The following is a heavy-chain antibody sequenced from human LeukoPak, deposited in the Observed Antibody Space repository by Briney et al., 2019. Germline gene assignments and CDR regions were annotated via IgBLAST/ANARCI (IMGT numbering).Heavy chain of an antibody. V-gene: IGHV1-18*01. Sequence: ASVKVSCTASGYTFTSYGISWVRQAPGQGLEWMGWISANNGNTNYAQKLQGRVTMTTDTSTSTAYMELRSLSSDDTAVYYCARDRLPYCSGGSCSLGYWGQGTLVTVSS. CDR1: GYTFTSYG. CDR2: ISANNGNT. CDR3: ARDRLPYCSGGSCSLGY. D-gene: IGHD2-15*01. J-gene: IGHJ4*02.